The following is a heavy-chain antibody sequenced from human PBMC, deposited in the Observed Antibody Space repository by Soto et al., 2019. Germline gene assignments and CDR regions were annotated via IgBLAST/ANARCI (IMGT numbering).Heavy chain of an antibody. CDR2: ISAHNGNT. J-gene: IGHJ4*02. CDR1: GYTFTSYG. Sequence: QVHLVQSGAEVKKPGASVKVSCKASGYTFTSYGITWVRQAPGQGLEWMGWISAHNGNTDYAQKLQGRVIVTIDTSTSKAYMELRSLRSDDTAVYYCARGRYGDYWGQGALVTVSS. V-gene: IGHV1-18*01. D-gene: IGHD1-1*01. CDR3: ARGRYGDY.